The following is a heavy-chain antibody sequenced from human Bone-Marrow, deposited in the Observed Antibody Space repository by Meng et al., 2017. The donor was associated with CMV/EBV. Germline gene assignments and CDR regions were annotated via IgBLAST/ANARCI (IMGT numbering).Heavy chain of an antibody. D-gene: IGHD2-15*01. Sequence: GGSLRLSCAASGFTFSSYAMHWVRQAPGKGLEWVAVISYDGSNKYYADSVKGRFTISRDNSKNTLYLQMNSLRAEDTAVYYCAKSMYCSGGSCYPLDYWGQGTRVTVSS. CDR1: GFTFSSYA. CDR2: ISYDGSNK. J-gene: IGHJ4*02. V-gene: IGHV3-30*04. CDR3: AKSMYCSGGSCYPLDY.